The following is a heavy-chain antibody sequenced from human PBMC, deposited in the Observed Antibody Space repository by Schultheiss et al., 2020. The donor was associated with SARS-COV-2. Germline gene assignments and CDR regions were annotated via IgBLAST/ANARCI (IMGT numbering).Heavy chain of an antibody. CDR2: ISSSSSYI. CDR3: AREGSCRYCCGDPVDY. CDR1: GFTFSSYS. V-gene: IGHV3-21*01. D-gene: IGHD2-21*02. Sequence: GGSLRLSCAASGFTFSSYSMNWVRQAPGKGLEWVSSISSSSSYIYYADSVKGRFTISRDNAKNSLYLQMNSLRAEDTAVYYCAREGSCRYCCGDPVDYWGQGTLVTVSS. J-gene: IGHJ4*02.